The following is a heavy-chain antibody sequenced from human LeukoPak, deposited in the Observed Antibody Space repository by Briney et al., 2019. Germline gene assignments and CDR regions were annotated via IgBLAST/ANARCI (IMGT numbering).Heavy chain of an antibody. Sequence: SETLSLTCTVSGGSISSSSYYWGWIRQPPGKGLEWIGSIYYSGSTYYNPSLKSRVTISVDTSKNQFSLKLSSVTAADTAVYYCARKDIVVVPAAIQGWFDPWGQGTLVTVSS. V-gene: IGHV4-39*07. CDR1: GGSISSSSYY. CDR2: IYYSGST. D-gene: IGHD2-2*02. J-gene: IGHJ5*02. CDR3: ARKDIVVVPAAIQGWFDP.